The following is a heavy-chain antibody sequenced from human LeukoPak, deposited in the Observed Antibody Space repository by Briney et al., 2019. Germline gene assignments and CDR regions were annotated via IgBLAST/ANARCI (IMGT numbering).Heavy chain of an antibody. CDR1: GFSLSSSGVG. D-gene: IGHD2-2*01. J-gene: IGHJ5*02. V-gene: IGHV2-5*01. CDR2: IYWNDDK. CDR3: AHRLGYCSTTSCYADWFDP. Sequence: SGPTLVKPTQTLTLTCTFSGFSLSSSGVGVGWIRQPPGKALEWLALIYWNDDKRYSPSLKSKLTITKDPSKNEVVLTMTNMDPVDTATYYCAHRLGYCSTTSCYADWFDPWGQGTLVTVSS.